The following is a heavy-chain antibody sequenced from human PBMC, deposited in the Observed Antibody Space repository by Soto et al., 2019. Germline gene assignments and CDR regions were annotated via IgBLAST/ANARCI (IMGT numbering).Heavy chain of an antibody. CDR3: ARDQYSYGRRWYYYYGMDV. CDR2: ISSSSSTI. D-gene: IGHD5-18*01. V-gene: IGHV3-48*02. CDR1: GFTFSSYS. J-gene: IGHJ6*02. Sequence: GGSLRLSCAASGFTFSSYSMNWVRQAPGKGLEWVSYISSSSSTIYYADSVKDRFTISRDNAKNSLYLQMNSLRDEDTAVYYCARDQYSYGRRWYYYYGMDVWGQGTTVTVSS.